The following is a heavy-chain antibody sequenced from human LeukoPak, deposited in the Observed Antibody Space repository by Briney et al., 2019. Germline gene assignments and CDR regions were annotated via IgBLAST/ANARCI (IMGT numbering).Heavy chain of an antibody. CDR2: IYYSGST. J-gene: IGHJ6*03. D-gene: IGHD3-10*01. CDR1: GGSISSYY. V-gene: IGHV4-59*01. Sequence: SETLSLTCTVSGGSISSYYWSWIRQPPGKGLEWIGYIYYSGSTNYNPSLKSRVTISVDTSKNQFSLKLSSVTAADTAVYYCARYHGAYYYGSGSYYNGLGYYYYYMDVWGKGTTVTISS. CDR3: ARYHGAYYYGSGSYYNGLGYYYYYMDV.